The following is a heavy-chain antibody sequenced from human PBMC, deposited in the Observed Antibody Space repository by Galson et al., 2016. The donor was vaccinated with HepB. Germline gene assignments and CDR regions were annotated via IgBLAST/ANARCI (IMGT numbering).Heavy chain of an antibody. V-gene: IGHV1-69*01. CDR1: GGTFSNSA. D-gene: IGHD3-10*01. CDR2: IIPKFHTP. J-gene: IGHJ4*02. Sequence: SCKASGGTFSNSAINWVRQAPGQGLEWMGGIIPKFHTPNYAQRFQGRVTITADQSTNTAYMELTSLRSEDTAVYFCARDPRAIDYFDSWGQGTLVTVSS. CDR3: ARDPRAIDYFDS.